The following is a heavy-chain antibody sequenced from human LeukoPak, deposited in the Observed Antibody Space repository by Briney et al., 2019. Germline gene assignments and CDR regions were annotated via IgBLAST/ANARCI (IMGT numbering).Heavy chain of an antibody. CDR2: ISGSGGST. Sequence: GSLRLSCAASGFTFSSYAMSWVRQAPGKGLEWVSAISGSGGSTYYADSVKGRFTISRDNSKNTLYLQMNSLRAEDTAVYYCASHKGDILTGYHYIDYWGQGTLVTVSS. J-gene: IGHJ4*02. CDR1: GFTFSSYA. D-gene: IGHD3-9*01. CDR3: ASHKGDILTGYHYIDY. V-gene: IGHV3-23*01.